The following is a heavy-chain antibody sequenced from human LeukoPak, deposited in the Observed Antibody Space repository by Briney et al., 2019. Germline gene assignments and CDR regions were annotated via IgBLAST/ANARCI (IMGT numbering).Heavy chain of an antibody. V-gene: IGHV3-7*01. CDR1: GFTFSNYW. J-gene: IGHJ6*03. CDR3: ARERLYCSGGSCYSGYMDV. CDR2: IKQDGSEK. D-gene: IGHD2-15*01. Sequence: GGSLRLSCAASGFTFSNYWMSWVRQAPGKGLEWVANIKQDGSEKYYVDSVKGRFTISRDNAKNSLYLQMNSLRAEDTAVYYCARERLYCSGGSCYSGYMDVWGKGTTVTISS.